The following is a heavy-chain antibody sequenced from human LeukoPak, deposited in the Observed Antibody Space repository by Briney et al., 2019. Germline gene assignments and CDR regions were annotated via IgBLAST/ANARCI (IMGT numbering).Heavy chain of an antibody. D-gene: IGHD5-12*01. CDR2: INHSGST. CDR3: ARGISLRVRYSKHGMDV. J-gene: IGHJ6*04. V-gene: IGHV4-34*01. Sequence: PSETLSPTRALDARSFSGYSWGGIRQPPGKGPEWIGEINHSGSTNYNPSLKSRVTISVDTSKNQFSLKLSSVTATDTAVYYCARGISLRVRYSKHGMDVWGKGTTVTVSS. CDR1: ARSFSGYS.